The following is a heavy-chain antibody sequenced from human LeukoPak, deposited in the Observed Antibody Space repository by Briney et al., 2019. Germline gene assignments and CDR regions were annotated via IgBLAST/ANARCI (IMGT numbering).Heavy chain of an antibody. CDR1: GYTFTGYY. D-gene: IGHD3-3*01. CDR2: INPNSGGT. Sequence: ASAKVSCKASGYTFTGYYMHWVRQAPGQGLEWMGWINPNSGGTNYAQKFQGRVTMTRDTSISTAYMELSRLRSDDTAVYYCARDLRLRFLEWLFHYWGQGTLVTVSS. CDR3: ARDLRLRFLEWLFHY. J-gene: IGHJ4*02. V-gene: IGHV1-2*02.